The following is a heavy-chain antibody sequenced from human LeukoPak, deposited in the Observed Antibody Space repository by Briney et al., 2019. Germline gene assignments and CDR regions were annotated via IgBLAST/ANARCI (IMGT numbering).Heavy chain of an antibody. CDR2: ISSSGSTI. Sequence: GGSLRLSCAASGLTFSDYYMSWIRQAPGKGLEWVSYISSSGSTIYYADSVKGRFTISRDNAKNSLYLQMNSLRAEDTAVYYCARVNIWGSYRMDDYWGQGTLVTVSS. CDR1: GLTFSDYY. J-gene: IGHJ4*02. CDR3: ARVNIWGSYRMDDY. V-gene: IGHV3-11*01. D-gene: IGHD3-16*02.